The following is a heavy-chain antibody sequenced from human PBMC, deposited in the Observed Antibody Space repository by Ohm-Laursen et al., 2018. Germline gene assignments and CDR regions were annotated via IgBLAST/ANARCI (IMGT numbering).Heavy chain of an antibody. CDR2: INPSGGST. J-gene: IGHJ6*02. CDR3: ASPIVTQSYYYYGMDV. Sequence: GASVKVSCKASGYTFTSYYMHWVRQAPGQGLEWMGIINPSGGSTSYAQKFQGRVTMTRDTSTSTVYMELSSLRSEDTAVYYCASPIVTQSYYYYGMDVWGQGTTVTVSS. V-gene: IGHV1-46*01. CDR1: GYTFTSYY. D-gene: IGHD3-22*01.